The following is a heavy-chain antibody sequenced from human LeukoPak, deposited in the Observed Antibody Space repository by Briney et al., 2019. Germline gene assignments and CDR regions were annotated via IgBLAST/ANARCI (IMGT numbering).Heavy chain of an antibody. CDR1: GFTVSSNE. J-gene: IGHJ3*02. D-gene: IGHD1-26*01. CDR3: AREDGTVGATSAFDI. CDR2: INSRSNYI. Sequence: GGSLRLSCAASGFTVSSNEMSWVRQAPGKGLEWVSSINSRSNYIYYADSLKGRFTISRDNAKNSLYLQMNSLRAEDTAMYYCAREDGTVGATSAFDIWGQGTMVTVSS. V-gene: IGHV3-21*01.